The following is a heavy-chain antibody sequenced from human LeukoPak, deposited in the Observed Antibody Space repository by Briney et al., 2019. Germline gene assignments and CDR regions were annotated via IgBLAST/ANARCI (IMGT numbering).Heavy chain of an antibody. CDR2: IYTSGST. CDR3: ARGSLPFRSTPKNWFDP. D-gene: IGHD2/OR15-2a*01. V-gene: IGHV4-4*07. J-gene: IGHJ5*02. Sequence: SETLSLTCTVSGVSISSYYWSWIRQPAGKGLEWIGRIYTSGSTNYNPSLKSRVTMSVDTSKNQFSLKLSSVTAADTAVYYCARGSLPFRSTPKNWFDPWGQGTLVTVSS. CDR1: GVSISSYY.